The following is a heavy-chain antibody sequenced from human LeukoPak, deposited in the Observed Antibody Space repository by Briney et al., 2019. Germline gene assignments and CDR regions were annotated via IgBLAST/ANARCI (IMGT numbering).Heavy chain of an antibody. J-gene: IGHJ5*02. D-gene: IGHD6-25*01. CDR3: AKDAATHGWFDP. CDR1: GFRFSSYG. V-gene: IGHV3-30*02. Sequence: PGGSLRLSCAASGFRFSSYGMNWVRQAPGNGLEWVSFTQNDGTKKCYADFVKGRFTISRENSVNTLYLQMDSLRPEDTAVYYCAKDAATHGWFDPWGQGTLVTVSS. CDR2: TQNDGTKK.